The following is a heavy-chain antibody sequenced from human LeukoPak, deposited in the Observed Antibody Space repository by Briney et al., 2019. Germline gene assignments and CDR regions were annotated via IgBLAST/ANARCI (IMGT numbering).Heavy chain of an antibody. CDR1: GGSISSYY. J-gene: IGHJ6*03. CDR2: IYYSGST. Sequence: ASETLSLTCTVSGGSISSYYWSWIRQPPGKGLEWIGYIYYSGSTNYNPSLKSRVTISVDTSKNQFSLKLSSVTAADTAVYYCARGVAVVVVPASANYYYYYMDVWGKGTTVTVSS. D-gene: IGHD2-2*01. V-gene: IGHV4-59*01. CDR3: ARGVAVVVVPASANYYYYYMDV.